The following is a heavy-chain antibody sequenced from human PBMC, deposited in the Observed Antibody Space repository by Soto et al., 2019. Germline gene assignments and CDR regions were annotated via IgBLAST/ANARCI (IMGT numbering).Heavy chain of an antibody. CDR2: ISSSSSYI. V-gene: IGHV3-21*01. CDR1: GFTFSSYS. J-gene: IGHJ6*03. Sequence: EVQLVESGGGLVKPGGSLRLSCAASGFTFSSYSMNWVRQAPGKGLEWVSSISSSSSYIYYADSVKGRFTISRDNAKNSLYRQMNSLRAEDTAVYYCARPGHYYYYYMDVWGEGTTVTVSS. CDR3: ARPGHYYYYYMDV.